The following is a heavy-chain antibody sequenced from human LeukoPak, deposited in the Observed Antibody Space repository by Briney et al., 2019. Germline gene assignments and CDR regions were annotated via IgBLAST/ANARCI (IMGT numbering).Heavy chain of an antibody. Sequence: SETLSLTCTVSGGSISSYCWSWIRQPPGKGLEWIGYIYYSGSTNYNPSLKSRVTISVDTSKNQFSLKLSSVTAADTAVYYCARIGVTDAFDIWGQGTMVTVSS. D-gene: IGHD3-10*01. CDR3: ARIGVTDAFDI. CDR1: GGSISSYC. V-gene: IGHV4-59*01. CDR2: IYYSGST. J-gene: IGHJ3*02.